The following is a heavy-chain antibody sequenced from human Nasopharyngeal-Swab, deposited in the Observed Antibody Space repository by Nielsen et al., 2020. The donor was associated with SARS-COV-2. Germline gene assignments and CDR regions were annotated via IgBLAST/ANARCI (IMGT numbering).Heavy chain of an antibody. CDR2: INPNSGGT. CDR3: ARGHGGDCYCAFDY. J-gene: IGHJ4*02. CDR1: GYTFTGYY. Sequence: ASVKVSCKASGYTFTGYYMHWVRQAPGQGLEWMGRINPNSGGTNYAQKFQGRVTMTRDTSISTAYMELSRLRSEDTAVYYCARGHGGDCYCAFDYWGQGTLVTVSS. D-gene: IGHD2-21*02. V-gene: IGHV1-2*06.